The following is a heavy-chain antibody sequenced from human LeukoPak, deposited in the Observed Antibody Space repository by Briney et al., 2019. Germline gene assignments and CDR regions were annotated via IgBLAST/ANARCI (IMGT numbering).Heavy chain of an antibody. Sequence: GRSLRLSCAASGFTFSSYGMHWVRQAPGKGLEWVAVIWYDGSNKYYADSVKGRFTISRDSSKNTLYLQMNSLRAEDTAVYYCAKGPLLLWFGEEFDYWGQGTLVTVSS. V-gene: IGHV3-33*06. D-gene: IGHD3-10*01. CDR1: GFTFSSYG. CDR3: AKGPLLLWFGEEFDY. CDR2: IWYDGSNK. J-gene: IGHJ4*02.